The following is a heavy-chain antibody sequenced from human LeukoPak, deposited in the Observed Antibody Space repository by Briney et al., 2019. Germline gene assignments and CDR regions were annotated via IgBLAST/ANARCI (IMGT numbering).Heavy chain of an antibody. CDR1: GFTFSSYA. Sequence: PGGSLRLSCAASGFTFSSYAMHWGRQAPGKGLEWVAVISYDGSNKYYADSVKGRFTISRDNSKNTLYLQMNSLRAEDTAVYYCARDKVQQLVRNSYFDYWGQGTLVTVSS. D-gene: IGHD6-13*01. CDR3: ARDKVQQLVRNSYFDY. V-gene: IGHV3-30*04. CDR2: ISYDGSNK. J-gene: IGHJ4*02.